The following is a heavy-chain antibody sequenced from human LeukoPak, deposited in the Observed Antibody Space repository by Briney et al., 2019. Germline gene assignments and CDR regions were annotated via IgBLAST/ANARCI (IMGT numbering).Heavy chain of an antibody. J-gene: IGHJ6*03. CDR2: INPNSGDP. CDR1: GYTFTGYY. V-gene: IGHV1-2*02. CDR3: ARDSASTGYYYYSFYYMDV. D-gene: IGHD3-22*01. Sequence: GASVKVSCKASGYTFTGYYIHWVRQAPGQGLEWMGWINPNSGDPNYAQKFQGRVTMTRDTSISTAYMELSRLRSDDTAVYYCARDSASTGYYYYSFYYMDVWGKGTTVTVSS.